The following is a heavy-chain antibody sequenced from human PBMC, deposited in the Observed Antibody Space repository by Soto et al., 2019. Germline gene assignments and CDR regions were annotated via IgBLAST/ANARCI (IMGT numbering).Heavy chain of an antibody. CDR1: GGSISSSSYY. V-gene: IGHV4-39*01. Sequence: PSETLSLTCTVSGGSISSSSYYWGWIRQPPGKGLEWIGSIYYSGSTYYNPSLKSRVTISVDTSKNQFSLKLSSVTAADTAVYYCARLGVVVVAAKSYYYGMDVWGQGTTVTVSS. CDR3: ARLGVVVVAAKSYYYGMDV. D-gene: IGHD2-15*01. J-gene: IGHJ6*02. CDR2: IYYSGST.